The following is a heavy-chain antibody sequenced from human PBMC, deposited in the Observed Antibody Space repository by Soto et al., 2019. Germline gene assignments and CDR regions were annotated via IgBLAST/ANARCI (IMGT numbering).Heavy chain of an antibody. D-gene: IGHD2-2*01. CDR1: GFTFSSYG. CDR3: AKDGSAASLRDYYGMDV. V-gene: IGHV3-30*18. J-gene: IGHJ6*02. CDR2: ISYDGSNK. Sequence: QVPLVESGGGVVQPGRSLRLSCAASGFTFSSYGMHWVRQAPGKGLEWVAVISYDGSNKYYADSVKGRFTISRDNSKNTLYLQMNSLRAEDTAVYYCAKDGSAASLRDYYGMDVWGQGTTVTVSS.